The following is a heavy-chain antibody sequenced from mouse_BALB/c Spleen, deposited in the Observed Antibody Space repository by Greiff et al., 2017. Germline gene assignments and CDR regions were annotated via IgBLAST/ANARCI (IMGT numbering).Heavy chain of an antibody. J-gene: IGHJ4*01. CDR1: GFSFTSYG. Sequence: VQLQQSGPGLVQPGQSLSITCTVSGFSFTSYGVHWVRQSPGKGLEWLGVIWSGGSTDNNAAFITRLSISKDNSKSQVFFKMNSLQANDTAIYYCARKKVPYAMDYWGQGTSVTVSS. CDR3: ARKKVPYAMDY. V-gene: IGHV2-2*02. CDR2: IWSGGST.